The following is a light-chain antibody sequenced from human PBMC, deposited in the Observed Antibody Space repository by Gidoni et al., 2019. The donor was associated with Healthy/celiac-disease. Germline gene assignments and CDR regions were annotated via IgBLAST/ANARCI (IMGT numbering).Light chain of an antibody. CDR2: AAS. V-gene: IGKV1D-16*01. Sequence: DIQMTQSPSSLSASVGDSVTITCRASQGISSWLAWYQQKPEKAPKSLIYAASSLQRGVPSRFSGSGSVTDFTLTISSLHPEDFATYYCQQYNSYPWTFGQGTKVEIK. CDR1: QGISSW. J-gene: IGKJ1*01. CDR3: QQYNSYPWT.